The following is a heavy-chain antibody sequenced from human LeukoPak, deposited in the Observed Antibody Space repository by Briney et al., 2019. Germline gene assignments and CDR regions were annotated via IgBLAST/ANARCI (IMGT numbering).Heavy chain of an antibody. CDR3: ARAVASPYYYYYYMDV. CDR1: GGSISSYY. CDR2: IYYSGST. J-gene: IGHJ6*03. D-gene: IGHD6-19*01. V-gene: IGHV4-59*01. Sequence: PSETLSLTCTVSGGSISSYYWSWIRQPPGKGLEWIGYIYYSGSTNYNPSLKSRVTIPVDTSKNQFSLKLSSVTAADTAVYYCARAVASPYYYYYYMDVWGKGTTVTISS.